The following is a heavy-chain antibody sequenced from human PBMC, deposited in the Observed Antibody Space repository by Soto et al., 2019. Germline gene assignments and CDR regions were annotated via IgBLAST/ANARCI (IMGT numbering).Heavy chain of an antibody. J-gene: IGHJ4*02. CDR1: GGTFSSYT. D-gene: IGHD3-9*01. CDR2: IIPILGIA. CDR3: ARDLYDILTGPSLDY. Sequence: ASVKVSCKASGGTFSSYTISWVRQAPGQGLEWMGRIIPILGIANYAQKFQGRVTITADKSTSTAYMELSSLRSEDTAVYYCARDLYDILTGPSLDYWGQGTLVTVSS. V-gene: IGHV1-69*04.